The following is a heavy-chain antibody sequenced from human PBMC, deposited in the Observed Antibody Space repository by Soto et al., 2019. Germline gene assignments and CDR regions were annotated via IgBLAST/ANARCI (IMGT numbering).Heavy chain of an antibody. CDR3: AADPYCGGDCYFDY. J-gene: IGHJ4*02. V-gene: IGHV1-58*02. Sequence: SVKVSCKASGFTFFTSAIQWVRQARGQRLEWMGWIVVGSGNTNYAQKFQERVTITGDMSTNTAYMELTSLRSEDTAVYYCAADPYCGGDCYFDYWGQGTMVTVS. D-gene: IGHD2-21*02. CDR2: IVVGSGNT. CDR1: GFTFFTSA.